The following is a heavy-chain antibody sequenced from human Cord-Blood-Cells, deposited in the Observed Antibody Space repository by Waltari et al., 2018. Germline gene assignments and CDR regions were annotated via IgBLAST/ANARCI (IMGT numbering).Heavy chain of an antibody. CDR1: GFTFSSYG. CDR3: ARDTGRYNWNFLVDC. CDR2: IWYCGSNK. J-gene: IGHJ4*02. D-gene: IGHD1-7*01. V-gene: IGHV3-33*01. Sequence: QVQLVESGGGVVQPGRSLRLSCAASGFTFSSYGMHWVRQAPGKVLEGVAVIWYCGSNKYYALAWKGRFTITRNNSKNTLYLQRNSLRAEDTAVYYCARDTGRYNWNFLVDCWGQGTLVTVSS.